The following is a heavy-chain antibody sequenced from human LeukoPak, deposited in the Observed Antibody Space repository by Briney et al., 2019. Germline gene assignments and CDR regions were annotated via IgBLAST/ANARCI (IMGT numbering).Heavy chain of an antibody. D-gene: IGHD2-2*01. V-gene: IGHV3-48*01. J-gene: IGHJ5*02. CDR1: GFTFSSYS. CDR2: ISSSSSTI. CDR3: ARAPGPRQYCSSTSCPKSEWWFDP. Sequence: GGSLRLSCAASGFTFSSYSMNWVRQAPGKGLEWVSYISSSSSTICYADSVKGRFTISRDNAKNSLYLQMNSLRAEDTAVYYCARAPGPRQYCSSTSCPKSEWWFDPWGQGTLVTVSS.